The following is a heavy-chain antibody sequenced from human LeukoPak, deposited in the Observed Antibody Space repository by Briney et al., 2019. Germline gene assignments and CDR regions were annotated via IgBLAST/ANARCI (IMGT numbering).Heavy chain of an antibody. J-gene: IGHJ4*02. V-gene: IGHV1-46*01. Sequence: ASVKVSCKASGYTFTGYYMHWVRQAPGQGLEWMGIINPSGGSTSYAQKFQGRVTMTRDMSTSTVYMELSSLRSEDTAVYYCARDMSDYYDSSGYSIDYWGQGTLVTVSS. CDR1: GYTFTGYY. CDR3: ARDMSDYYDSSGYSIDY. D-gene: IGHD3-22*01. CDR2: INPSGGST.